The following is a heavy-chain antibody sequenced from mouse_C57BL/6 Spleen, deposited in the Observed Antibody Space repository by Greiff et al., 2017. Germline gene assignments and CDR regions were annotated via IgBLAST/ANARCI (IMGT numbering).Heavy chain of an antibody. CDR2: IYPRSGNT. V-gene: IGHV1-81*01. CDR1: GYTFTSYG. CDR3: ARGGDGNYAYYYAMDY. J-gene: IGHJ4*01. Sequence: VKLVESGAELARPGASVKLSCKASGYTFTSYGISWVKQRTGQGLEWIGEIYPRSGNTYSNEKFKGKATLTADKSSSTAYMELRSLTSEDSAVYFCARGGDGNYAYYYAMDYWGQGTSVTVSS. D-gene: IGHD2-1*01.